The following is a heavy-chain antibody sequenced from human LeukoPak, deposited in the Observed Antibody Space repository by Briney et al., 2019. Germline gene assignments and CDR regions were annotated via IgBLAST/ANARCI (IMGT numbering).Heavy chain of an antibody. D-gene: IGHD3-22*01. Sequence: SETLSLTCAVYGGSFSGYYWSWIRQPPGKGLEWIGYIYYSGSTYYNPSLKSRVTISVDTSKNQFSLKLSSVTAADTAVYYCARGPYYYDSSGGYYYYYYGMDVWGQGTTVTVSS. CDR1: GGSFSGYY. CDR2: IYYSGST. CDR3: ARGPYYYDSSGGYYYYYYGMDV. V-gene: IGHV4-34*09. J-gene: IGHJ6*02.